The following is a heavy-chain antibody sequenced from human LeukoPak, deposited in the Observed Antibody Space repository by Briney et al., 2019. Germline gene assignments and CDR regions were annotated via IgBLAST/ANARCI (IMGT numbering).Heavy chain of an antibody. D-gene: IGHD1-14*01. CDR1: GDSINSYY. V-gene: IGHV4-59*01. CDR2: IYYSGST. CDR3: ARLTKRNDAFTI. Sequence: SETLSLTCSVYGDSINSYYWSWIRQPPGKGLEWIGYIYYSGSTNYNPSLKSRLTISVDTSKNQFSLKLTSVTTADTAVYYCARLTKRNDAFTIWGQGTMVTVSS. J-gene: IGHJ3*02.